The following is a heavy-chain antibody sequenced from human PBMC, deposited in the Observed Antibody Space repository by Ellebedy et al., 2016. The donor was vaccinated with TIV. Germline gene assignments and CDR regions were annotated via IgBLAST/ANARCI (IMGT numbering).Heavy chain of an antibody. CDR3: ARRGWCSSTSCQTEDFDY. CDR1: GFTFSSYS. CDR2: ISSSSSYI. D-gene: IGHD2-2*01. J-gene: IGHJ4*02. Sequence: GESLKISXAASGFTFSSYSMNWVRQAPGKGLEWVSSISSSSSYIYYADSVKGRFTISRDNAKNSLYLQMNSLRAEDTAVYYCARRGWCSSTSCQTEDFDYWGQGTLVTVSS. V-gene: IGHV3-21*01.